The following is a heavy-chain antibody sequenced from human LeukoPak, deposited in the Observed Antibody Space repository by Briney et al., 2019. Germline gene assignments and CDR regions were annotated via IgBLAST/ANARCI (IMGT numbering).Heavy chain of an antibody. Sequence: ASVKVSCKASGYTVTGYGINWVRQATGQGLEWMGWMNPNSGKTGYAQKFQGRVTMTRNSSITTAYMELSSLRSEDTAVYYCTLAPAGRYLPFDDWGQGTLVTVSS. J-gene: IGHJ4*02. CDR3: TLAPAGRYLPFDD. CDR2: MNPNSGKT. V-gene: IGHV1-8*02. CDR1: GYTVTGYG. D-gene: IGHD6-13*01.